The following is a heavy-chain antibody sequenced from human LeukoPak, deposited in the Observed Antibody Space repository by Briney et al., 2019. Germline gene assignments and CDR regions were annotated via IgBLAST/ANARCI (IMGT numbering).Heavy chain of an antibody. Sequence: GGSLRLSCAASGFTFSSYSMNWVRQAPGKGLEWVSSISSSSSYIYYADSVKGRFTISRDNSKSSVYLQMSTLRLEDTAVYFCARDQGYTYGHSFDYWGQGTLVTASS. CDR3: ARDQGYTYGHSFDY. CDR2: ISSSSSYI. CDR1: GFTFSSYS. D-gene: IGHD5-18*01. V-gene: IGHV3-21*01. J-gene: IGHJ4*02.